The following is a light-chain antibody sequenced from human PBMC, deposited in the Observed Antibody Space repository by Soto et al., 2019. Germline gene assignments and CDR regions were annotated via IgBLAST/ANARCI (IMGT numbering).Light chain of an antibody. CDR2: DAS. Sequence: EIVLTQSPGTLSLSPGERATLSCRASQSVSSSYLAWYQQKPGQAPRLLIYDASSRATGIPDRFSGSGSATDFTLTISRLEPEDFAVYYCQQYGSSRTFGQGTKVEIK. CDR1: QSVSSSY. J-gene: IGKJ1*01. CDR3: QQYGSSRT. V-gene: IGKV3-20*01.